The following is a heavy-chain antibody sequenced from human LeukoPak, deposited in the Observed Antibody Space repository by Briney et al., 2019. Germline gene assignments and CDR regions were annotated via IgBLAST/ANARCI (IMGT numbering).Heavy chain of an antibody. V-gene: IGHV3-11*01. Sequence: AGGSLRLSCAASGFTFSDYYMSWIRQAPGKGLEWVSYISSSGSTIYYADSVKGRFTISRDNAKNSLYLQMNSLRAEDTALYYCAKDISVAGTRGFDYWGQGTLVTVSS. CDR3: AKDISVAGTRGFDY. CDR1: GFTFSDYY. J-gene: IGHJ4*02. CDR2: ISSSGSTI. D-gene: IGHD6-19*01.